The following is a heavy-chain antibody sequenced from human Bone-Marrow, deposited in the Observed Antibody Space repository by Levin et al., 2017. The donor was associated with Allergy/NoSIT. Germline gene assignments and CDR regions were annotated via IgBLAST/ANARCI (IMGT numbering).Heavy chain of an antibody. CDR1: GFTFDDYA. V-gene: IGHV3-9*01. Sequence: PGGSLRLSCAASGFTFDDYAMHWVRQAPGKGLEWVSGISLNSVAIGYADSVKGRFTISRDNAKNSLYLQMNSLRPEDTALYYCAKDTGWGDSCCYYDYWGQGTLVTVSS. J-gene: IGHJ4*02. CDR2: ISLNSVAI. D-gene: IGHD3-22*01. CDR3: AKDTGWGDSCCYYDY.